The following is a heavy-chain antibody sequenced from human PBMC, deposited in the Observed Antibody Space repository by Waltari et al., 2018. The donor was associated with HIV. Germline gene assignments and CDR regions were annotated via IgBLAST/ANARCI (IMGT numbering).Heavy chain of an antibody. CDR3: ARENTGARSFDL. Sequence: QVQLVESGGGVVEPGRSLRLSCAASGFTFSSYAMHWVRQAPGKGLEWVAVISYDGSNKYYADSVKGRFTISRDNSKNTLYLQMNSLRAEDTAVYYCARENTGARSFDLWGRGTLVTVSS. J-gene: IGHJ2*01. V-gene: IGHV3-30*04. D-gene: IGHD2-2*02. CDR1: GFTFSSYA. CDR2: ISYDGSNK.